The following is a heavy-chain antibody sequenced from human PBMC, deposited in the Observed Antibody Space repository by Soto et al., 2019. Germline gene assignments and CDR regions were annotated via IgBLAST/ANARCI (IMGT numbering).Heavy chain of an antibody. CDR2: ISSSSSTI. CDR1: GFTFSSYS. Sequence: GGSLRLSCAASGFTFSSYSMNWVRQAPGKGLEWVSYISSSSSTIYYADSVKGRFTISRDNAKNSLYLQMNSLRAEDTAVYYCARDSGSYRGPFDYWGQGTLVTVSS. D-gene: IGHD1-26*01. J-gene: IGHJ4*02. V-gene: IGHV3-48*01. CDR3: ARDSGSYRGPFDY.